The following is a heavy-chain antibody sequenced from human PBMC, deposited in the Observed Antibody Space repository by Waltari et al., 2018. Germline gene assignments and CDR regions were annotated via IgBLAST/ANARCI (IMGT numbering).Heavy chain of an antibody. V-gene: IGHV4-30-2*01. CDR2: IRHSGSP. CDR1: GGSITSASFA. D-gene: IGHD4-17*01. J-gene: IGHJ4*02. CDR3: ARSYGDYAGVDY. Sequence: QLQESGPRLVKPSQTLSPPCAVPGGSITSASFAWCWLRQPPGKGLEWVGYIRHSGSPYYNPTLKSRVTFSVAESKNHFSLRLTSVTAADTAVYYCARSYGDYAGVDYWGQGTLVTVSS.